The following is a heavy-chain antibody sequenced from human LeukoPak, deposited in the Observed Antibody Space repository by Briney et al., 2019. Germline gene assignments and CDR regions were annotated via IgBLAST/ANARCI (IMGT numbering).Heavy chain of an antibody. CDR1: GGSISSYY. V-gene: IGHV4-59*01. CDR2: IYNSGST. D-gene: IGHD3-10*01. CDR3: ARRVYYGSGHVTRCDP. J-gene: IGHJ5*02. Sequence: PSETLSLTCTVSGGSISSYYWSWIRQPPGKGLEWIGHIYNSGSTNYKPSLKGRVTISVDTSKNQFSLKLSSVTAVDTAVYYCARRVYYGSGHVTRCDPWGQGTLVTVSS.